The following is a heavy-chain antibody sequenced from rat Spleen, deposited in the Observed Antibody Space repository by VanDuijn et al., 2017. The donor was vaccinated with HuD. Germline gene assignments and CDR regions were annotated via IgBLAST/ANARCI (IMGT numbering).Heavy chain of an antibody. Sequence: EVQLVESGGGLVQPGRSLKLSCVGSGFTFNNYWMTWIRQAPGKGLEWVATVTQTGGTTYYTDSVQGRFTLSRDNARSTLYLQMNSLTSEDTATYYCTTPRDTAGIPPWGQGVMVTVSS. CDR1: GFTFNNYW. V-gene: IGHV5-31*01. CDR2: VTQTGGTT. J-gene: IGHJ2*01. D-gene: IGHD1-9*01. CDR3: TTPRDTAGIPP.